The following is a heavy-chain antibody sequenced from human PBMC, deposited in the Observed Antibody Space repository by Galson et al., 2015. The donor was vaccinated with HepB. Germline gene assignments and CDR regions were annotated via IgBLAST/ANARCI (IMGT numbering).Heavy chain of an antibody. Sequence: SVKVSCKASGYTFTSYGISWVRQAPGQGLEWMGWISAYNGNTNYAQKLQGRVTMTTDTSTSTAYMELRSLRSDDTAVYYCARDSIVLMVYAPPESVGYGMDVWGQGTTVTVSS. CDR2: ISAYNGNT. CDR3: ARDSIVLMVYAPPESVGYGMDV. J-gene: IGHJ6*02. V-gene: IGHV1-18*04. D-gene: IGHD2-8*01. CDR1: GYTFTSYG.